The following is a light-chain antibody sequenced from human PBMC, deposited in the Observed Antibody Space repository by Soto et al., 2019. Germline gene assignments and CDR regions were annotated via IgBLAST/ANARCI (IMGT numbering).Light chain of an antibody. J-gene: IGKJ1*01. CDR3: QQYNNWPPWT. V-gene: IGKV3-15*01. CDR1: QGVSNN. Sequence: ILMTQSPATLSVSPGEIATLSCRVSQGVSNNLAWYQQKPGQAPRLLIYDASTRATGIPARFSGSGSGTEFTRTISGLQSEDFAVYYCQQYNNWPPWTFGQGTKVEIK. CDR2: DAS.